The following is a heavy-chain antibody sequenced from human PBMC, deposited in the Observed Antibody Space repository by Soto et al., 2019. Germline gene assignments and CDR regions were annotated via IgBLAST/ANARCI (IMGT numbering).Heavy chain of an antibody. J-gene: IGHJ4*02. V-gene: IGHV1-3*01. CDR1: GYTFTSYA. CDR2: INAGNGNT. Sequence: QVQLVQSGAEVREPGASVKVSCKASGYTFTSYAMHWVRQAPGQRPEWMGWINAGNGNTKYSQKFQGRVTITRDTSASTAYMELSSLRSEDTAVYYCARDFWELQGGVADHWGQGTLVTVSS. D-gene: IGHD1-7*01. CDR3: ARDFWELQGGVADH.